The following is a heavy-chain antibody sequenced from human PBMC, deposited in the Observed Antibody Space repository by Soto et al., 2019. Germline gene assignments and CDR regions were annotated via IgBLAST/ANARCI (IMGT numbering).Heavy chain of an antibody. CDR1: GYTFTTYG. CDR2: ISTYNGNT. CDR3: ARERGVSSSGSGLCWYHV. Sequence: ASVKVSCKASGYTFTTYGITWVRQAPGQGLEWMGWISTYNGNTNYAQKLQGRVTTTTDTSTSTAYIELSSLRSDDTAVYYCARERGVSSSGSGLCWYHVWGQGTLVTVSS. D-gene: IGHD3-10*01. V-gene: IGHV1-18*01. J-gene: IGHJ4*02.